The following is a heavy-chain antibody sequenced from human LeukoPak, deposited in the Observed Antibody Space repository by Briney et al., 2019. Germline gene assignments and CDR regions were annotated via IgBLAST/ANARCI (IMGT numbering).Heavy chain of an antibody. D-gene: IGHD1-26*01. Sequence: GGSLRLSCAASGFTFSSYSMNWVRQAPGKGLEWVSSISSNSSYIYYADSVKGRFTISRDNAKNSLYLQMNSLRAEDTAVYYCARDRGGSYIFDYWGQGTLVTVSS. CDR1: GFTFSSYS. V-gene: IGHV3-21*01. CDR2: ISSNSSYI. CDR3: ARDRGGSYIFDY. J-gene: IGHJ4*02.